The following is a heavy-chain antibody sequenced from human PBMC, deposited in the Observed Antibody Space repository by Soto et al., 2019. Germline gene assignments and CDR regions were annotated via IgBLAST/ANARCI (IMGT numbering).Heavy chain of an antibody. D-gene: IGHD2-2*01. J-gene: IGHJ6*02. CDR2: IYYSGST. CDR1: GGSITNYY. V-gene: IGHV4-59*01. Sequence: SETLSLTCTVSGGSITNYYWSWIRQHPGKGLEWIGFIYYSGSTNYNPSLKSRVTISVATSKNQVSLKLSSVTAADTAVYYCARDGPAVAAGYYGMDVWGQGTTVTVSS. CDR3: ARDGPAVAAGYYGMDV.